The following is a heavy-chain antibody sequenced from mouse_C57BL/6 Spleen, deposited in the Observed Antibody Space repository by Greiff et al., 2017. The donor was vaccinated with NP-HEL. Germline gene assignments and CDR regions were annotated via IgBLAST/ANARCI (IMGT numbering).Heavy chain of an antibody. CDR2: IYPGDGDT. CDR1: GYAFSSYW. Sequence: QVQLQQSGAELVKPGASVKISCKASGYAFSSYWMNWVKQRPGKGLEWIGQIYPGDGDTNYNGKFKGKATLTADKSSSTAYMQLSSLTSEDSAVYFCARGRDSNYAWFADWGQGTLVTVSA. CDR3: ARGRDSNYAWFAD. J-gene: IGHJ3*01. V-gene: IGHV1-80*01. D-gene: IGHD2-5*01.